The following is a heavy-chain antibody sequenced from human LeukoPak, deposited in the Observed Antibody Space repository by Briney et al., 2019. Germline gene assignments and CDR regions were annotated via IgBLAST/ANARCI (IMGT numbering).Heavy chain of an antibody. CDR1: GGSISSGGYS. D-gene: IGHD3-10*01. V-gene: IGHV4-31*03. J-gene: IGHJ5*02. CDR2: IYYSGST. Sequence: PSQTLSLTCTVSGGSISSGGYSWSWIRQHPGKGLEWIGYIYYSGSTYYNPSLKSRVTISVDTSKNQFSLKLSSVTAADTAVYYCARGSYCGSGSYPHPKRFDPWGRGTLVTVSS. CDR3: ARGSYCGSGSYPHPKRFDP.